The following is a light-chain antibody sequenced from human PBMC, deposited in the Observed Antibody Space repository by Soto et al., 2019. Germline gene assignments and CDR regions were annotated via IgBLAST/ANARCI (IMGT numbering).Light chain of an antibody. CDR3: QQRSNWPLI. J-gene: IGKJ4*01. CDR2: NAS. CDR1: QSVGST. V-gene: IGKV3-11*01. Sequence: EIVLTQSPATLSLSPGERATLSCRASQSVGSTLAWYQQKPGQAPRLIIYNASERPSDIPVRFSGSGSGTDFTLTISSLESEDFAVYYCQQRSNWPLIFGGGTKVDIK.